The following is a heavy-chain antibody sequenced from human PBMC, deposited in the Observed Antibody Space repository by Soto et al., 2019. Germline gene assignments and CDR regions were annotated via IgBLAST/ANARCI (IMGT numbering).Heavy chain of an antibody. J-gene: IGHJ6*02. D-gene: IGHD2-15*01. V-gene: IGHV3-7*03. CDR3: ERWSKAMDV. CDR2: IAQDGTEI. CDR1: GFTFNNYY. Sequence: PGGSLRLSCVASGFTFNNYYMTWVRLAPGKGLGWVAYIAQDGTEIYNVDSVKGRFTISRDNAKNSLYLQMNSLTAEDTALYYCERWSKAMDVWGQGTSVTVSS.